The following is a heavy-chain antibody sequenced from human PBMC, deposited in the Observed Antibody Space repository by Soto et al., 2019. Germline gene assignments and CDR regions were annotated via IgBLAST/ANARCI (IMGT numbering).Heavy chain of an antibody. V-gene: IGHV3-43*01. D-gene: IGHD2-2*01. J-gene: IGHJ5*02. CDR1: GFTFDDYT. Sequence: GGSLRLSCAASGFTFDDYTMHWVRQAPGKGLEWVSLISWDGGSTYYADSVKGRFTISRDNSKNSLYLQMNSLRTEDTALYYSAKEEAMYNWFDPWGQGTLVTVSS. CDR2: ISWDGGST. CDR3: AKEEAMYNWFDP.